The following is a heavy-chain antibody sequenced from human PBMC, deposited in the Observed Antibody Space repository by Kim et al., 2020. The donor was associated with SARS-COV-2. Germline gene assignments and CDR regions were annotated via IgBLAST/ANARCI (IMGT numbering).Heavy chain of an antibody. D-gene: IGHD6-13*01. CDR1: GFTFSSYG. CDR2: IWYDGSNK. V-gene: IGHV3-33*01. CDR3: ASSWYEGWFDP. Sequence: GGSLRLSCAASGFTFSSYGMHWVRQAPGKGLEWVAVIWYDGSNKYYADSVKGRFTISRDNSKNTLYLQMNSLRAEDTAVYYCASSWYEGWFDPWGQGTLVTVSS. J-gene: IGHJ5*02.